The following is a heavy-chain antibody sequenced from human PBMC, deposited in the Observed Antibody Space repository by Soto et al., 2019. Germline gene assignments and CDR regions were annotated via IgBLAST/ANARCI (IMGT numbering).Heavy chain of an antibody. CDR1: GDSITNTNW. J-gene: IGHJ4*02. CDR3: ARDIGMIPDH. CDR2: VFHSGST. D-gene: IGHD3-16*01. V-gene: IGHV4-4*02. Sequence: QVQLQVSGPGLVKPSGTLSLTCAVSGDSITNTNWWSWVRQPPGKGLEWIGEVFHSGSTNYNPSLKSRVTISMDKSKNQFSLKLSSVTAADTAMYYCARDIGMIPDHWGQGILVTVSS.